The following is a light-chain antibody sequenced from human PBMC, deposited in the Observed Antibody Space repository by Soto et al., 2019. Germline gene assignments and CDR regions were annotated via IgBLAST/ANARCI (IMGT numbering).Light chain of an antibody. CDR2: GGS. Sequence: EIVLTQSPATLSLSPGERATLSCRASEFVTSTYLAWYQQKSGQAPRLLIYGGSNRATGIPDRFRGSGSGTDFTLTISRLEPEDFAVYYCQQYFTSRTFGQGTKVDI. CDR3: QQYFTSRT. CDR1: EFVTSTY. J-gene: IGKJ1*01. V-gene: IGKV3-20*01.